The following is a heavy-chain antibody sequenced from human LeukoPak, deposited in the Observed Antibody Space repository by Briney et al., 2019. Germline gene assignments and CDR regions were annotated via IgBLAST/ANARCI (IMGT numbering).Heavy chain of an antibody. Sequence: GGSLRLPCAASGFTFRTYWMHWVRQAPGKGLEWVSAISGSGGSTYYADSVKGRFTISRDNSKNTLYLQMNSLRAEDTAVYYCAKNLEQLDPRVFFDYWGQGTLVTVSS. V-gene: IGHV3-23*01. D-gene: IGHD6-13*01. CDR1: GFTFRTYW. CDR3: AKNLEQLDPRVFFDY. J-gene: IGHJ4*02. CDR2: ISGSGGST.